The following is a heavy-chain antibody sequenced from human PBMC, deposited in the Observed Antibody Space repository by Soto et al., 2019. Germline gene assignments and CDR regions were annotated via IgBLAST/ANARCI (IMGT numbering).Heavy chain of an antibody. CDR1: GGSISSSNW. Sequence: TLSLTCAVSGGSISSSNWWSWVRQPPGKGLEWIGEIYHSGSTNYNPSLKSRVTISVDKSKNQFSLKLSSVTAADTAVYYCARDLRYYDSSGYYPFDYWGQGTLVTVSS. V-gene: IGHV4-4*02. CDR2: IYHSGST. J-gene: IGHJ4*02. D-gene: IGHD3-22*01. CDR3: ARDLRYYDSSGYYPFDY.